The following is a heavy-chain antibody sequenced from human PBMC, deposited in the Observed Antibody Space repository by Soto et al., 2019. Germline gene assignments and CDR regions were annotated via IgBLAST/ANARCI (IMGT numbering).Heavy chain of an antibody. V-gene: IGHV1-3*01. CDR3: ARGKLPGLLVY. CDR2: INAGNGNT. CDR1: GYTFTSYD. J-gene: IGHJ4*02. D-gene: IGHD1-1*01. Sequence: GASVKVSCKASGYTFTSYDMHWVRQAPGQRLEWMGWINAGNGNTKYSQKFQGRAPVTRDKSASTAYMEPSSLRSEDMATYYCARGKLPGLLVYWGEGPRVT.